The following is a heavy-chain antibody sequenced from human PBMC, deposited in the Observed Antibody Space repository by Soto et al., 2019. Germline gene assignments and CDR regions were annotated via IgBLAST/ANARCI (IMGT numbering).Heavy chain of an antibody. V-gene: IGHV4-39*01. CDR3: ATLVVATQFRSAFDI. CDR2: IYYSGRT. D-gene: IGHD5-12*01. Sequence: QLQLQESGPGLLKPSETLSLTCPVSGGSISSSSYYWGWIRQPPGKGLVWIGSIYYSGRTYYNPSLKSRVTIAVDTSKNQFALKLSSVPAADTAVYYCATLVVATQFRSAFDIWGQGTMVTVSS. CDR1: GGSISSSSYY. J-gene: IGHJ3*02.